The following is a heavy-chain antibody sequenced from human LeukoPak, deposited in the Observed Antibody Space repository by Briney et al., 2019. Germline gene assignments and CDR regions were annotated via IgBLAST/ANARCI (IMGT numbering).Heavy chain of an antibody. Sequence: GGSLRLSCAASGFTFSDYNMSWLRQGPGQGLEWVSYLISSGSTIYYAHSVKGRFTTSTDNAKNSLYLQMNRLRGEDTAVYYGARATGSSSWYEYWGQGTLVTVSS. CDR3: ARATGSSSWYEY. J-gene: IGHJ4*02. D-gene: IGHD6-13*01. V-gene: IGHV3-11*01. CDR2: LISSGSTI. CDR1: GFTFSDYN.